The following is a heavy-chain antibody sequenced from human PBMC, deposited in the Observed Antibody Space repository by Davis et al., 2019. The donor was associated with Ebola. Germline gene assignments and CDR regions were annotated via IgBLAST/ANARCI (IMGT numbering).Heavy chain of an antibody. CDR1: GFPFSNAW. V-gene: IGHV3-15*07. CDR3: TTDEGGSRY. D-gene: IGHD1-26*01. CDR2: IKRDGDEGTR. Sequence: GESLKISCAASGFPFSNAWMNWVRLAPGKGLEWVARIKRDGDEGTRDYAAHVRGRFIISRDDGGNTLYLYMNSLKTDDTAIYYCTTDEGGSRYWGQGSPVTVSS. J-gene: IGHJ4*02.